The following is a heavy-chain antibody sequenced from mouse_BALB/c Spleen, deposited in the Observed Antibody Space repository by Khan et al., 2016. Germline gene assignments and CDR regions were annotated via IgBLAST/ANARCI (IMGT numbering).Heavy chain of an antibody. V-gene: IGHV1-7*01. D-gene: IGHD2-1*01. Sequence: QIQLVQSGAELAKPGASVKMSCKASGYTFTSYWMHWVKQRPGQGLEWIGYINPSTGYTEYNQKFKDKATLTADKSSSTAYMQLSSLTSEDSAVYYSARWGYGNYLYDAMDYWGQGTSVTVSS. CDR1: GYTFTSYW. CDR3: ARWGYGNYLYDAMDY. CDR2: INPSTGYT. J-gene: IGHJ4*01.